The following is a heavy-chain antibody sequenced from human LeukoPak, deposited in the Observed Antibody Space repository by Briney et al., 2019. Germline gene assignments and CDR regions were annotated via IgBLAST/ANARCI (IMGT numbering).Heavy chain of an antibody. D-gene: IGHD6-13*01. CDR3: ARDRGSSWYGAPYFDY. Sequence: PGGSLRLSCAASRFIFTDYWMYWVRQAPGRGLAWVANIKEDGSEKNYVDSVKGRFTISRDNAKNSVYLQMNSLRAEDTAVYYCARDRGSSWYGAPYFDYWGQGTLVTVSS. CDR1: RFIFTDYW. CDR2: IKEDGSEK. V-gene: IGHV3-7*01. J-gene: IGHJ4*02.